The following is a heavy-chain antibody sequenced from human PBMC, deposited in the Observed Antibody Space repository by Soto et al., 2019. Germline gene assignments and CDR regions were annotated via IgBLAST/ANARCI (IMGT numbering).Heavy chain of an antibody. CDR2: IYYSGST. V-gene: IGHV4-59*08. J-gene: IGHJ4*02. CDR3: ARHNSYGPPSYSDD. Sequence: SETLSLTCTVSGGSISSYYWSWIRQPPGKGLEWIGYIYYSGSTNYNPSLKSRVTISVDTSKNQFSLKLSSVTAADTAVYYCARHNSYGPPSYSDDWGQGTLVTVSS. CDR1: GGSISSYY. D-gene: IGHD5-18*01.